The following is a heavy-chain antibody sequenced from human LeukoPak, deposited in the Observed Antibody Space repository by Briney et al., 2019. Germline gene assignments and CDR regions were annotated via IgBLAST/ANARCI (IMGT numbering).Heavy chain of an antibody. CDR2: LYSGGST. CDR3: ARQSNYGDYDP. V-gene: IGHV3-53*01. J-gene: IGHJ5*02. CDR1: GFTVSNTY. Sequence: GGFLRLSCVASGFTVSNTYMTWVRQAPGKGLEWVSNLYSGGSTYYAHSVKGRFTISRDNSKNTVYLQMNSLGAEDTAVYYCARQSNYGDYDPWGQGTLVTVSS. D-gene: IGHD4-17*01.